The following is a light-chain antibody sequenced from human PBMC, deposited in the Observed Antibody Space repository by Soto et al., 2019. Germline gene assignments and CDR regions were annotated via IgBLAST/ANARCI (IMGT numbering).Light chain of an antibody. CDR2: EVS. CDR3: SSYAGSNIPYV. CDR1: SSDVGGYNY. Sequence: QSVLTQPPYASGSPGQSVTISCTGTSSDVGGYNYVSWYQPHPGKAPKLMIYEVSKRPSGVPDRFSGSKSGNTASLTVSGLQSEDEADYYCSSYAGSNIPYVFGTGTKGTVL. V-gene: IGLV2-8*01. J-gene: IGLJ1*01.